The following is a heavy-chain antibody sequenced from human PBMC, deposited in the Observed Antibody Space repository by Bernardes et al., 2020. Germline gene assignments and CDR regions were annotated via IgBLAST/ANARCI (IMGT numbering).Heavy chain of an antibody. V-gene: IGHV3-33*01. CDR1: GFTFSRYG. CDR2: IWYDGSNT. D-gene: IGHD4-17*01. Sequence: GGFLRRSGAAPGFTFSRYGMHWVRPAPGKGLERVAIIWYDGSNTYYADSVKGRFTISRDNSKNTLYLQMNSLRAEDTAVYYCARDRATTVKYYYYYYGMDVWGQGTTVTVSS. J-gene: IGHJ6*02. CDR3: ARDRATTVKYYYYYYGMDV.